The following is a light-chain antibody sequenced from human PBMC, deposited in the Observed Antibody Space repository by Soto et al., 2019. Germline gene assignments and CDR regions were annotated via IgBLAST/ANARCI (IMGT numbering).Light chain of an antibody. CDR2: GAS. V-gene: IGKV3-15*01. CDR1: QSVSSN. CDR3: QQYNNWPRM. J-gene: IGKJ1*01. Sequence: EIVMTQSPATLSVSPGERATLSCRASQSVSSNLAWYQQKPGQAPRLLIYGASTRATGIPARFSGSGSETEFTLTISSLQSEDFAVYYCQQYNNWPRMFGQGTKVEIK.